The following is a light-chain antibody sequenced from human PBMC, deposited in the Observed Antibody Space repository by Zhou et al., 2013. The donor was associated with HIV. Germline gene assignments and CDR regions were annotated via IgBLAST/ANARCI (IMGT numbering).Light chain of an antibody. CDR3: MQALPPIT. CDR1: QSLLYSNGYNY. V-gene: IGKV2-28*01. Sequence: DIVMTQFPLSLPVTPGEPASISCRSSQSLLYSNGYNYLDWYLQKPGQSPQLLIYLGSNRASGVPDRFSGSGSGTDFTLKISRLEAEDVGVYYCMQALPPITFGQGTRLEIK. J-gene: IGKJ5*01. CDR2: LGS.